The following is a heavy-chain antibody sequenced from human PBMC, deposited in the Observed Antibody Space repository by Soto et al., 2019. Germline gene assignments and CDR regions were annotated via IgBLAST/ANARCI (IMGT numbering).Heavy chain of an antibody. CDR1: GGSFSGYY. CDR3: ARRAPREAEAGNPVDV. D-gene: IGHD6-13*01. J-gene: IGHJ6*02. Sequence: QVQLQQWGAGLLKPSETLSLTCAVYGGSFSGYYWSWIRQPPGKGLEWNGEINHSGSTNYNPSLKSGVTRSVDTSKNQFSLKLSSVTAADTAVYYCARRAPREAEAGNPVDVWGQGTTVTVSS. CDR2: INHSGST. V-gene: IGHV4-34*01.